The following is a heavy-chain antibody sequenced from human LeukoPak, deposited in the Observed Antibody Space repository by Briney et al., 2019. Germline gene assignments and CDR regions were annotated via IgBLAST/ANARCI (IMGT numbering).Heavy chain of an antibody. V-gene: IGHV4-34*01. Sequence: SETLSLTCAVYGGSFSGYYWTWIRQPPGKGLEWIGEIQHSGTTNYNPSLKSRVTISVDTSKNQFSLKLSSVTAADTAVYYCARSTMVRGVIIPSRRIGYFDYWGQGTLVTVSS. CDR3: ARSTMVRGVIIPSRRIGYFDY. D-gene: IGHD3-10*01. CDR2: IQHSGTT. J-gene: IGHJ4*02. CDR1: GGSFSGYY.